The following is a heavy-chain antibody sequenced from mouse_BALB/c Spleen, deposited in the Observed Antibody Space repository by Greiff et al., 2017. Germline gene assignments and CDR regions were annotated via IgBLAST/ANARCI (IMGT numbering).Heavy chain of an antibody. Sequence: DVKLVESGGGLVQPGGSRTLSCAVSGFTFSSFGMHWVRQAPEKGLEWVAYISSGSSTIYYADTVKGRFTISRNNPKNTLFLQMTSLRYEDTAMYYCTRGFYDYDSYGLAYWGQGTLVTVSA. J-gene: IGHJ3*01. CDR1: GFTFSSFG. V-gene: IGHV5-17*02. CDR2: ISSGSSTI. D-gene: IGHD2-4*01. CDR3: TRGFYDYDSYGLAY.